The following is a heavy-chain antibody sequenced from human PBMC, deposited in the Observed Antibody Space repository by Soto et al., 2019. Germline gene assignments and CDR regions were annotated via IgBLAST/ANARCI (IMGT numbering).Heavy chain of an antibody. CDR1: GGSVSSGTYY. D-gene: IGHD1-26*01. CDR2: IYSSGTT. V-gene: IGHV4-61*01. J-gene: IGHJ4*02. CDR3: ARGYGGNLDY. Sequence: PSETLSLTCTVSGGSVSSGTYYWTWIRQPPGKGLEWIGYIYSSGTTNYNPSLKSRVTISFHTSKNQFSLRLSSVTAADTAVYYCARGYGGNLDYWGQGTLVTXSS.